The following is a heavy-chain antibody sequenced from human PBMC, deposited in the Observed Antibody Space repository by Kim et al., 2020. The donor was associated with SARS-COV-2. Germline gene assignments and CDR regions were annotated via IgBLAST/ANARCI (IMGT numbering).Heavy chain of an antibody. CDR2: IYYSGST. V-gene: IGHV4-39*01. D-gene: IGHD1-1*01. Sequence: SETLSLSCTVSGGSISRSSYYWGWIRQPPGKGLEWIGSIYYSGSTYDNPSLKSRVTMSVDTSKNQFSLKLNSVTVADTAVYYCVRHPLRPGNEMDVWGQGTTVNVFS. CDR1: GGSISRSSYY. CDR3: VRHPLRPGNEMDV. J-gene: IGHJ6*02.